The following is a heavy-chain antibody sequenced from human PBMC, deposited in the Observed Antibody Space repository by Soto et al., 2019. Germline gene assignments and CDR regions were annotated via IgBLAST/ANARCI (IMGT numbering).Heavy chain of an antibody. Sequence: PSETLSLTCAVYGGSFSGYYWSWIRQPPGKGLEWIGEINHSGSTNYNPSLKSRVTISVDTSKNQFSLKLSSVTAADTAVYYCARELAAWRKRFDTWGQGTLVIV. CDR3: ARELAAWRKRFDT. CDR1: GGSFSGYY. V-gene: IGHV4-34*01. CDR2: INHSGST. J-gene: IGHJ5*02. D-gene: IGHD6-6*01.